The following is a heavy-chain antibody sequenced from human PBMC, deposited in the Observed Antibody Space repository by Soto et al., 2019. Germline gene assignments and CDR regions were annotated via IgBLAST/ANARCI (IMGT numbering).Heavy chain of an antibody. CDR1: GDSISGSQW. V-gene: IGHV4-4*02. D-gene: IGHD1-1*01. J-gene: IGHJ4*02. CDR3: VRGPYNYNSRYFDY. Sequence: PSETLSLTCAVSGDSISGSQWWSWVRLPPGKGLEWIGEISHTGTTNYNPSLKSRVTMSVDTSKNQFSLRLYSVTAADTAVYYCVRGPYNYNSRYFDYWGQGALVTVSS. CDR2: ISHTGTT.